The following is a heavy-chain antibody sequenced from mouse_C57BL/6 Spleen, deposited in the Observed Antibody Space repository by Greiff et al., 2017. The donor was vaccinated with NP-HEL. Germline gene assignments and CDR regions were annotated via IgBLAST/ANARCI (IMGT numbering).Heavy chain of an antibody. D-gene: IGHD6-1*01. J-gene: IGHJ4*01. V-gene: IGHV7-1*01. CDR3: ARDAAAPYYYAMDY. CDR1: GFTFSDFY. Sequence: EVKLMESGGGLVQSGRSLRLSCATSGFTFSDFYMEWVRQAPGKGLEWIAASRNKANDYTTEYSASVKGRFIVSRDTSQSILYLQMNALRAEDTAIYYCARDAAAPYYYAMDYWGQGTSVTVSS. CDR2: SRNKANDYTT.